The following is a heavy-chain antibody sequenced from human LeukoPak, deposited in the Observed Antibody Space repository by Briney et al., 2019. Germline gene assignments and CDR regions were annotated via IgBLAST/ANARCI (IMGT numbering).Heavy chain of an antibody. CDR3: AKARYYYDSSGYFPLDY. D-gene: IGHD3-22*01. Sequence: QAGRSLRLSCAASGFTFSSYGMHWVRQAPGKGLEWVAVIWYNGSNKYYADSVKGRLTISRDNSKNTLYLQMNSLRAEDTAVYYCAKARYYYDSSGYFPLDYWGQGTLVTVSS. CDR1: GFTFSSYG. CDR2: IWYNGSNK. V-gene: IGHV3-33*06. J-gene: IGHJ4*02.